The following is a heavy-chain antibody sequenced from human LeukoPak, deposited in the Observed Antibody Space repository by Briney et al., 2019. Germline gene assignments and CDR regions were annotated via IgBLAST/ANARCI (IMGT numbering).Heavy chain of an antibody. CDR1: GGSISSSSYY. V-gene: IGHV4-39*07. CDR2: IYYSGST. D-gene: IGHD5-18*01. CDR3: ARDISYGSPYFDY. J-gene: IGHJ4*02. Sequence: PSETLSLTCTVSGGSISSSSYYWGWIRQPPGKGLEWIGSIYYSGSTYYNPSLKSRVTISVDTSKNQFSLKLSSVTAADTAVYYCARDISYGSPYFDYWGQGTLVTVSS.